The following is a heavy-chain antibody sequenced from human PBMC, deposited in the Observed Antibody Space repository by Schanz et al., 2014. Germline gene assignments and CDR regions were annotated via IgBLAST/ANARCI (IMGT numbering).Heavy chain of an antibody. CDR2: IKLDGSEK. CDR3: AKYGTGKGVSFEY. D-gene: IGHD1-26*01. CDR1: GFTFSGYW. Sequence: EVQLVESGGGLVQPGGSLRLSCAASGFTFSGYWMSWVRQAPGEGLVWVANIKLDGSEKYYVDSVKGRFTISRDNAKNSLYLHMNSLTAEDTAVYYCAKYGTGKGVSFEYWGQGTLVTVSS. V-gene: IGHV3-7*01. J-gene: IGHJ4*02.